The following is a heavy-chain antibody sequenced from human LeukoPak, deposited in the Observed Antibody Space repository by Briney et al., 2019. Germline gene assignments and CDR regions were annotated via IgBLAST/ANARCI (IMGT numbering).Heavy chain of an antibody. Sequence: SETLSLTCTVSGGSISSYYWSWIRQPPGKGLEWIGYIYYSGSTNYKSSLKSRVTISVDTSKNQFSLKLSSVTAADTAVYYCARGAARMVEMATIISFEYWGQGTLVTVSS. CDR2: IYYSGST. CDR1: GGSISSYY. D-gene: IGHD5-24*01. J-gene: IGHJ4*02. V-gene: IGHV4-59*08. CDR3: ARGAARMVEMATIISFEY.